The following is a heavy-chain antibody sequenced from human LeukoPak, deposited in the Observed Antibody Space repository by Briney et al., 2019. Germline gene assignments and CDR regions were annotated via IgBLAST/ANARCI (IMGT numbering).Heavy chain of an antibody. Sequence: GGSLRLSCAASGFTFNCYSMSWVRQAPGKGLEWLSYISSSSSTVYYADSVKGRFTISRDNAKNSLYLQMNSLRAEDTAVYYCAPQTRSYYDSSGYPGMYYGMDVWGQGTTVTVSS. J-gene: IGHJ6*02. D-gene: IGHD3-22*01. CDR3: APQTRSYYDSSGYPGMYYGMDV. CDR1: GFTFNCYS. V-gene: IGHV3-48*01. CDR2: ISSSSSTV.